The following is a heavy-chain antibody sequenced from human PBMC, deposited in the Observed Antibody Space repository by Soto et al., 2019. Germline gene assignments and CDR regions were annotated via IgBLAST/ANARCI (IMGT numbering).Heavy chain of an antibody. J-gene: IGHJ5*02. Sequence: QVQLQESGPGRVKPSETLSLTCSVSGGSVRTGSYHWSWIRQPPGKGLEWIGFIPNNGSPDYNPSLKSGVVVSLDRSKNQFSLKVTSVTAADTAVYFCARIGWGGESWGQGTLVTVSS. CDR1: GGSVRTGSYH. CDR2: IPNNGSP. CDR3: ARIGWGGES. D-gene: IGHD7-27*01. V-gene: IGHV4-61*01.